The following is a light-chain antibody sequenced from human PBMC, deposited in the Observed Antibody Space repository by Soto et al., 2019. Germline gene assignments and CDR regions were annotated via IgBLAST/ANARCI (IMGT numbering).Light chain of an antibody. CDR2: EVT. Sequence: QSALTQPPSASGSPGQSVTISCIGTASDIGRYNYVSWYQHHPGKAPKLIIYEVTKRPSGVPDRFSDSKSGNTASLTVSGLQADDEADYYCNSYVGSNNYVFGTGTKLTVL. V-gene: IGLV2-8*01. CDR3: NSYVGSNNYV. CDR1: ASDIGRYNY. J-gene: IGLJ1*01.